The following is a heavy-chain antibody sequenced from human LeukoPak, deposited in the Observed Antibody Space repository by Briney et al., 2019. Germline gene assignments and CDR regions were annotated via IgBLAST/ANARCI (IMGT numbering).Heavy chain of an antibody. CDR2: INPNSGGT. J-gene: IGHJ6*03. CDR1: GYTFTGYY. Sequence: ASVKVSCKASGYTFTGYYMHWVRQAPGQGPEWMGWINPNSGGTNYAQKFQGRVTMTRDTSISTAYMELSRLRSDDTAVYYCARSPLKLYDSSGYYYYMDVWGKGTTVTVSS. D-gene: IGHD3-22*01. CDR3: ARSPLKLYDSSGYYYYMDV. V-gene: IGHV1-2*02.